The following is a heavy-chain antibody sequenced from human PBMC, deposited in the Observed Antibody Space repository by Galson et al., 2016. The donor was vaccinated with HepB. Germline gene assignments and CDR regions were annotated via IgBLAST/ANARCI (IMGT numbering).Heavy chain of an antibody. D-gene: IGHD3-16*01. CDR1: GLTLRHFA. J-gene: IGHJ4*02. V-gene: IGHV3-30*04. CDR3: ARFPYPFSHGGVVDY. CDR2: ISHDGIKK. Sequence: SLRLSCAASGLTLRHFAMHWVRQAPGKGLEWLAVISHDGIKKYSKDSAKGRFTVTRDNSKNTLFLLMNSLRPEDTAVYYCARFPYPFSHGGVVDYWGQGTLVTVAS.